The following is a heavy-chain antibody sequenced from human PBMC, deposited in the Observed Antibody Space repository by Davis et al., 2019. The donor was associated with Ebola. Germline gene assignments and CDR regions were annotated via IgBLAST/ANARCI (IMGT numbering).Heavy chain of an antibody. CDR3: ARGIEFDY. J-gene: IGHJ4*02. Sequence: SETLSLTCTVSGGSISSGGYYWSWIRQHPGKGLEWIGYIYYSGSTYYNPSLKSRVTISVHTSKNQFSLRLSSVTAADTALYYCARGIEFDYWGQGTLVTVSS. V-gene: IGHV4-31*03. CDR1: GGSISSGGYY. CDR2: IYYSGST.